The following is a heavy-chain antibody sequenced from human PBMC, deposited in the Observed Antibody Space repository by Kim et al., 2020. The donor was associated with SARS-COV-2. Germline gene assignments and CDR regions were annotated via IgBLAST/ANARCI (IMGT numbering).Heavy chain of an antibody. J-gene: IGHJ6*02. V-gene: IGHV4-59*13. CDR3: ARDRHNWNYDYYYGMDV. Sequence: SETLSLTCTVSGGSISSYYWSWIRQPPGKGLEWIGYIYYSGSTNYNPSLKSRVTISVDTSKNQFSLKLSSVTAADTAVYYCARDRHNWNYDYYYGMDVWGQGTTVTVSS. CDR2: IYYSGST. CDR1: GGSISSYY. D-gene: IGHD1-20*01.